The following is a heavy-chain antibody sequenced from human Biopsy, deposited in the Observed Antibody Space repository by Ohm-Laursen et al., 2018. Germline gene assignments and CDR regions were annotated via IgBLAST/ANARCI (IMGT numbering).Heavy chain of an antibody. CDR3: ARHPTGFWFDP. J-gene: IGHJ5*02. CDR1: GDSISTSTTYY. CDR2: IYNSETT. V-gene: IGHV4-39*01. Sequence: TLSLTCTVSGDSISTSTTYYWAWLRQPPGKGLEWIGSIYNSETTFYNPSLKSRVATSVDTSTNQFSLKVSSVTAADTALYYCARHPTGFWFDPWGHGTLVTVSS.